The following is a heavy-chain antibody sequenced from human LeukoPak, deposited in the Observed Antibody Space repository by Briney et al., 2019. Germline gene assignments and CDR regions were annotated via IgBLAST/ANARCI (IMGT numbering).Heavy chain of an antibody. CDR3: SLANWGSNDDY. Sequence: GGPVTLPCAASGFPYCIQPMMCVPHAPGKARVGVSAISGSGGSTYYADSVKGQFTISRDNSKNTLYLQMNSLRAEDTAVYYCSLANWGSNDDYWGQGTLVTVSS. D-gene: IGHD7-27*01. J-gene: IGHJ4*02. CDR1: GFPYCIQP. CDR2: ISGSGGST. V-gene: IGHV3-23*01.